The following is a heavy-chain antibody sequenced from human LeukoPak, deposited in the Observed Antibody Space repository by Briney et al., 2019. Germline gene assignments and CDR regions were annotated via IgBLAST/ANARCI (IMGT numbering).Heavy chain of an antibody. CDR3: ARSCDGDCYSDY. CDR1: GFTFSNYS. V-gene: IGHV3-21*01. D-gene: IGHD2-21*02. Sequence: KPGGSLRLSCAASGFTFSNYSMNWVRQAPGKGLEWVSSIGSTSHFRYYADSLKGRVTISRDNAKNSLYLQMSSLRVEDTAVYYCARSCDGDCYSDYWGQGTLVTVSS. J-gene: IGHJ4*02. CDR2: IGSTSHFR.